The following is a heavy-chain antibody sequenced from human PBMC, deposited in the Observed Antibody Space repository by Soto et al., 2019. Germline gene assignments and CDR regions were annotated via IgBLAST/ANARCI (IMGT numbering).Heavy chain of an antibody. CDR2: IYYSGST. D-gene: IGHD3-22*01. J-gene: IGHJ5*02. CDR1: GGSISSGGYY. V-gene: IGHV4-31*11. Sequence: SETLSLTCAVSGGSISSGGYYWSWIRQHPGQGLEWIGYIYYSGSTYYNPSLKSRVTISVDTSKNQFSLKLSSVTAADTAVYYCARDQYYYDSSGYSNWFDPWGQGTLVTVSS. CDR3: ARDQYYYDSSGYSNWFDP.